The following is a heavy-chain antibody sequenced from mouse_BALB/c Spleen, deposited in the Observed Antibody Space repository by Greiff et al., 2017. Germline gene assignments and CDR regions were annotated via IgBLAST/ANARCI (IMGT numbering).Heavy chain of an antibody. CDR3: AREERLHYWYFDV. D-gene: IGHD2-2*01. J-gene: IGHJ1*01. Sequence: EVKLMESGPELMKPGASVKISCKASGYSFTSYYMHWVKQSHGKSLEWIGYIDPFNGGTSYNQKFKGKATLTVDKSSSTAYMHLSSLTSEDSAVYYCAREERLHYWYFDVWGAGTTVTVSS. V-gene: IGHV1S135*01. CDR2: IDPFNGGT. CDR1: GYSFTSYY.